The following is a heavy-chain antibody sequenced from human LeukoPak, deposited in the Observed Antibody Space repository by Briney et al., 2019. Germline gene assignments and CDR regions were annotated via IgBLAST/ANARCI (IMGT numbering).Heavy chain of an antibody. Sequence: SETLSLTCAVYGGSFSGYYWSWIRQPPGKGLEWIGEINHSGSTNYNPSLKSRVTISVDTSKNQFSLKLSPVTAADTAVYYCARVKLVVVAATIYYYYGMDVWGQGTTVTVSS. CDR2: INHSGST. D-gene: IGHD2-15*01. CDR1: GGSFSGYY. J-gene: IGHJ6*02. CDR3: ARVKLVVVAATIYYYYGMDV. V-gene: IGHV4-34*01.